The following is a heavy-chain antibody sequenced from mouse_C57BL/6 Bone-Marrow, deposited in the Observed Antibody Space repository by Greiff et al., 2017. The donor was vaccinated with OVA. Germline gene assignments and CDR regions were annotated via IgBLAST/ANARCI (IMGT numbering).Heavy chain of an antibody. Sequence: EVMLVESGGGLVKPGGSLKLSCAASGFTFSSYAMSWVRQTPEKRLEWVATISDGGSYTYYPDNVKGRFTISSDNAKNNLYLQMSHLKSEDTAMYYCAREDYGSRDWFAYWGQGTLVTVSA. J-gene: IGHJ3*01. V-gene: IGHV5-4*01. D-gene: IGHD1-1*01. CDR2: ISDGGSYT. CDR1: GFTFSSYA. CDR3: AREDYGSRDWFAY.